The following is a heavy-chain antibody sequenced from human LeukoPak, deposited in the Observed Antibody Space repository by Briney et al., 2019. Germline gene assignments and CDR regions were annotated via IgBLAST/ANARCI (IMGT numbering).Heavy chain of an antibody. V-gene: IGHV4-4*02. D-gene: IGHD6-19*01. Sequence: SETLSLTCAVSGGSISSSNWWSWVRQPPGKGLEWIGEIYHSGSTNYNPSLKSRVTISVDTSKNQFSLKLSSVTAADTAVYYCARERASGYSSGWSSNFDYWGQGTLVTVSS. CDR3: ARERASGYSSGWSSNFDY. J-gene: IGHJ4*02. CDR1: GGSISSSNW. CDR2: IYHSGST.